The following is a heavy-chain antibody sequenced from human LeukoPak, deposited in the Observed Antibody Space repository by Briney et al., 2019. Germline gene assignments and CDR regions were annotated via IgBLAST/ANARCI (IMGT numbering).Heavy chain of an antibody. V-gene: IGHV1-46*01. D-gene: IGHD2-21*02. J-gene: IGHJ5*02. Sequence: ASVKVSCKASGYTFTGYYMHWVRQAPGQGLEWMGIINPSGGSTSYAQKFQGRVTMTRDTSTSTVYMELSSLRSEDTAVYYCARRAVTAATYNWFDPWGQGTLVTVSS. CDR2: INPSGGST. CDR1: GYTFTGYY. CDR3: ARRAVTAATYNWFDP.